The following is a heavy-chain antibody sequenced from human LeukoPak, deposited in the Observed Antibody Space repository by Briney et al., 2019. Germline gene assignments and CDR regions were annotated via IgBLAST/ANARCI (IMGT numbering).Heavy chain of an antibody. CDR2: MNPNSGNT. CDR3: ARGPVSSTWYRDWHLDL. Sequence: GASVKVSCKASGYTFTSYDINWVRQATGQGLEWMGWMNPNSGNTGYAQNFQGRVTMTRDTSISTAYMELSSLRSEDTAVYYCARGPVSSTWYRDWHLDLWGRGTVVTVSS. D-gene: IGHD6-13*01. V-gene: IGHV1-8*01. J-gene: IGHJ2*01. CDR1: GYTFTSYD.